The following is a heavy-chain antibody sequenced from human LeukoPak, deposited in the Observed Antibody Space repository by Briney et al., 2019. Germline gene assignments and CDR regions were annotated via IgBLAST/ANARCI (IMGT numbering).Heavy chain of an antibody. J-gene: IGHJ3*01. Sequence: SETLSLTCTVSGASIRSHYCAWIRQSPGKGLEWIGHIYNSATTDYNPSFKSRVTISLDTSKKQFSLKMTSVTALDSAVYYCARGGEGYNDDAFEVWGLGTAVTVSS. V-gene: IGHV4-59*11. CDR1: GASIRSHY. D-gene: IGHD5-24*01. CDR3: ARGGEGYNDDAFEV. CDR2: IYNSATT.